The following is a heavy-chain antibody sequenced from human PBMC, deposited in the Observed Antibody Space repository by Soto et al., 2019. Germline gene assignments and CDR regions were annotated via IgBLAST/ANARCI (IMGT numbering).Heavy chain of an antibody. D-gene: IGHD1-20*01. CDR1: GYTFNTYG. V-gene: IGHV1-18*01. CDR2: ISAYDGKT. CDR3: ARDQQKYNPSFYHYYAMDL. J-gene: IGHJ6*02. Sequence: ASVKVSCKTSGYTFNTYGINWVRQAPGQGLELMGWISAYDGKTTYAEKFQGRVTLTTDTSTSTAYMELRSLRSDDTAIYYCARDQQKYNPSFYHYYAMDLWGQGTTVTVSS.